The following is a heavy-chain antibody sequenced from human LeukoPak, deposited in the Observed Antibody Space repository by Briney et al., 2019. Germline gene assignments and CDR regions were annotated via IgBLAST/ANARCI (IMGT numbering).Heavy chain of an antibody. D-gene: IGHD2-2*01. CDR3: ARQNIVVVPAAIHMGNAFDI. J-gene: IGHJ3*02. Sequence: ASVKVSFKASGYTFTSSYLHWVRQAPRHGLELMGIINPSGGSTSYAQKFQCRVTMTRDTSTSTVYMELSSLRSEDTAVYYCARQNIVVVPAAIHMGNAFDIWGQGTMVTVSS. CDR2: INPSGGST. V-gene: IGHV1-46*03. CDR1: GYTFTSSY.